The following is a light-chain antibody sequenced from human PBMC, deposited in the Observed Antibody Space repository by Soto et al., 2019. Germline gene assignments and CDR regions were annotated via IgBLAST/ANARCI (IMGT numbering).Light chain of an antibody. CDR2: KAS. CDR1: QSINNW. V-gene: IGKV1-5*03. J-gene: IGKJ1*01. CDR3: QQYNTYSETWT. Sequence: DIQMTQSPSTLSASVGDRVTITCRASQSINNWLAWYQQKPGKAPKLLIYKASTLESGVPSRFSGSGSGTEFTLTISSIQPDDFATYYCQQYNTYSETWTFGQGTKVDI.